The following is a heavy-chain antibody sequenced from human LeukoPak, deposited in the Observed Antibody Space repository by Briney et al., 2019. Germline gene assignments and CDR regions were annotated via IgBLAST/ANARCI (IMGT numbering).Heavy chain of an antibody. V-gene: IGHV4-59*12. J-gene: IGHJ3*02. CDR3: ARGSITVVPAFDI. Sequence: SETLSLTCTVSGGSISTYYWSWIRQPPGKGLEWIAYVYYSGSTNYNPSLKSRGTISVDTYKKQFSLMLSSVTAADTAVYYCARGSITVVPAFDIWGQGTMVTVSS. CDR2: VYYSGST. CDR1: GGSISTYY. D-gene: IGHD4-23*01.